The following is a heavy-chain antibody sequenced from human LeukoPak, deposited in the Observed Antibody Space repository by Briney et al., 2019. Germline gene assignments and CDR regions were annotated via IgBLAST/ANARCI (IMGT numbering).Heavy chain of an antibody. CDR1: GYTFTSYG. V-gene: IGHV1-18*01. J-gene: IGHJ3*02. D-gene: IGHD5-12*01. Sequence: GASVTVSCKASGYTFTSYGISWVRQAPGQGLEWMGWISAYNGNTNYAQKLQGRVTMTTDTSTSTAYMELRSLRSDDTAVYYCARDLRWDGYNLAAGAFDIWGQGTMVTVSS. CDR2: ISAYNGNT. CDR3: ARDLRWDGYNLAAGAFDI.